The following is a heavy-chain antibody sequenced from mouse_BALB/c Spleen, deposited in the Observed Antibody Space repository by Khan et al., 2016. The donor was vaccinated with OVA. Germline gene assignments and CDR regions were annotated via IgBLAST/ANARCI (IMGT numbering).Heavy chain of an antibody. D-gene: IGHD2-13*01. V-gene: IGHV5-4*02. CDR1: GFTFSDYY. Sequence: EVQLVESGGGLVKPGGSLKLSCAASGFTFSDYYMYWVRQTPEKRLEWVATISANDRYIYYLDNVKGRFTISRDNAKNTLYLQMSSLKSEDTAMYYCTRGFYGDPFAYWGHGTLVTVS. CDR3: TRGFYGDPFAY. CDR2: ISANDRYI. J-gene: IGHJ3*01.